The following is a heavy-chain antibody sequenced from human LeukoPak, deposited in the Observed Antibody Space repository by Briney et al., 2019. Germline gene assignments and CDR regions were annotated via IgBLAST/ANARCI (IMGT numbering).Heavy chain of an antibody. V-gene: IGHV1-2*02. CDR3: ARTGGYSYGYRSFYNY. Sequence: EASVTVSCKASGYTFTGYYMHWVRQAPGQGLEWMGWINPNSGGTNYAQKFQGRVTMTRDTSISTAYMELSRLRSDDTAVYYCARTGGYSYGYRSFYNYWGQGTLVTVSS. CDR1: GYTFTGYY. CDR2: INPNSGGT. J-gene: IGHJ4*02. D-gene: IGHD5-18*01.